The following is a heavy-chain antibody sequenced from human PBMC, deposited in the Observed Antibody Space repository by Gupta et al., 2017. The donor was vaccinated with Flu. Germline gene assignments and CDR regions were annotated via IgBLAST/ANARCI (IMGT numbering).Heavy chain of an antibody. CDR1: GLTFSSYA. CDR2: ISGSGGST. Sequence: EVQLLESGGGLVQPGGSLRLSCAASGLTFSSYAMSWVRQAQGTGLEWVSAISGSGGSTYYADSVKGRFTISRDNSKNTLYLQMNSLRAEDTAVYYCAKDPGSGYYYYYWGQGTLVTVSS. D-gene: IGHD3-22*01. CDR3: AKDPGSGYYYYY. V-gene: IGHV3-23*01. J-gene: IGHJ4*02.